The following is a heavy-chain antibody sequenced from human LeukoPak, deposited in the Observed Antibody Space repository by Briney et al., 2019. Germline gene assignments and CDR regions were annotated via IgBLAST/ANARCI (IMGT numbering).Heavy chain of an antibody. V-gene: IGHV3-23*01. J-gene: IGHJ4*02. CDR1: GFTFGSYA. CDR3: AKSLLASGTRGFDY. CDR2: LSGSGSST. D-gene: IGHD2-15*01. Sequence: GGSLRLSCAASGFTFGSYAMSWVRQAPGKGLEWVSGLSGSGSSTYYADSVKGRFTISRDNSKNTLYLQMNSLRAEDTAVYYCAKSLLASGTRGFDYWGQGTLVTVSS.